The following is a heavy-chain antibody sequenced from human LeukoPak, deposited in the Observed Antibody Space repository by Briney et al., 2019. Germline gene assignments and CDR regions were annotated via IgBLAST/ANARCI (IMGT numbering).Heavy chain of an antibody. CDR2: VDPEDGET. CDR1: GYTFTDYY. V-gene: IGHV1-69-2*01. D-gene: IGHD3-22*01. J-gene: IGHJ5*02. Sequence: EASVKVSCKVSGYTFTDYYMHWVQQAPGKGLEWMGLVDPEDGETIYAEKFQGRVTITADTSTDTAYMELSSLRSEDTAVYYCATDAPYYYDSRGYYWYNWFDPWGQGTLVTVSS. CDR3: ATDAPYYYDSRGYYWYNWFDP.